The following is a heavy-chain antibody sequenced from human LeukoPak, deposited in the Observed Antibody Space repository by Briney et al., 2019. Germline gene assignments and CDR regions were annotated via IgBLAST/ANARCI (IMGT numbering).Heavy chain of an antibody. J-gene: IGHJ3*02. CDR1: GFSFSDYT. CDR2: ISGSSNYI. D-gene: IGHD2-21*01. CDR3: ARDESGDNDAFDI. V-gene: IGHV3-21*01. Sequence: GGSLRLSCAASGFSFSDYTMNWVRLAPGKGLEWVSSISGSSNYIYYADSVKGRFTISRGNAENSLYLQMNSLRVEDTAVYYCARDESGDNDAFDIWGRGTMVTVSS.